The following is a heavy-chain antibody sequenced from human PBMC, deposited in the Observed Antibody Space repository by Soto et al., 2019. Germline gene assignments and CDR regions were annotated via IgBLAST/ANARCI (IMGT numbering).Heavy chain of an antibody. J-gene: IGHJ6*02. D-gene: IGHD4-17*01. CDR2: INPNSGGT. V-gene: IGHV1-2*02. Sequence: ASVKVSCKASGYTLTGYYMHWVRQAPGQGLEWMGGINPNSGGTNYAQKFQGRVTMTRDTSISTAYMELSRLRSDDTAVYYCAVSGVPVTTDAMDVWGQGTPVTVSS. CDR3: AVSGVPVTTDAMDV. CDR1: GYTLTGYY.